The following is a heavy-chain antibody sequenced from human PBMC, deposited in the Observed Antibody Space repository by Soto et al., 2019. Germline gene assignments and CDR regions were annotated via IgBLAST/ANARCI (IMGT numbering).Heavy chain of an antibody. CDR1: GGSISSSSYY. D-gene: IGHD2-21*02. CDR3: ARHCGGDCYEDYYYGMDV. J-gene: IGHJ6*02. Sequence: SETLSLTCTVSGGSISSSSYYWGWIRQPPGKGLEWIGSIYYSGSTYYNPSLKSRVTTSVDTSKNQFSLKLSSVTAADTAVYYCARHCGGDCYEDYYYGMDVWGQGTTVTVSS. V-gene: IGHV4-39*01. CDR2: IYYSGST.